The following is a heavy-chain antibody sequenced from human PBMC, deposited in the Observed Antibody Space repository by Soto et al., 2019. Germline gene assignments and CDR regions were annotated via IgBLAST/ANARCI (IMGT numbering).Heavy chain of an antibody. CDR2: IFHTGSA. CDR1: GDSVSSGGYY. V-gene: IGHV4-31*03. CDR3: ARPYSGSPSGLDV. D-gene: IGHD5-12*01. Sequence: PSQTLSLTCTVSGDSVSSGGYYWTWIRQRPGKGLEWIGYIFHTGSAYYSPSLKTRLSLSIDTSRGQFSLRLTSVTAADTAVYYCARPYSGSPSGLDVWGQGNTVTVSS. J-gene: IGHJ6*02.